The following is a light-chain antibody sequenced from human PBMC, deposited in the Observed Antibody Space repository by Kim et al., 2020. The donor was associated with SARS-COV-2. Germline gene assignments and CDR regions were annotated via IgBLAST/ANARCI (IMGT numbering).Light chain of an antibody. Sequence: AVGQTGRITCQGDSLRSYYATWYQQKPGQAPIVVIYGKNNRPSGIPDRFSGSSSGDTASLTITGTQAGDEADYYCNSRGSNDNVLFGGGTKLTVL. CDR3: NSRGSNDNVL. J-gene: IGLJ2*01. CDR2: GKN. V-gene: IGLV3-19*01. CDR1: SLRSYY.